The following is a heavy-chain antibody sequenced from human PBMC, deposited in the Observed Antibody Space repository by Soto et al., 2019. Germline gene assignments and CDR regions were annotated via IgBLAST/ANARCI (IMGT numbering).Heavy chain of an antibody. J-gene: IGHJ4*02. CDR2: IHGGDSNT. V-gene: IGHV5-51*01. D-gene: IGHD6-19*01. CDR3: ARRGTYSSGWDY. Sequence: GESLKISCKGSGYIFTSYWIGWVRQMPGKGLEWMGIIHGGDSNTRYSPSFEGQVTISTDKSISTAYLQWSSLKASDTAMYYCARRGTYSSGWDYWGQGTLVTVSS. CDR1: GYIFTSYW.